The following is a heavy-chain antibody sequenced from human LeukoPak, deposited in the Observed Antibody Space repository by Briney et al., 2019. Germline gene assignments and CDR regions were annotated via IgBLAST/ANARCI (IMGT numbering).Heavy chain of an antibody. Sequence: GGSLRLSCVASGFSFSSYEMNWVRQAPGKGPEWVSYISSSGNTIYYADSVRGRFTISRDNAKNSLYLQMNSLRAEDTAVYYCAKHPQDWGQGTLVSVSS. CDR3: AKHPQD. J-gene: IGHJ4*02. CDR2: ISSSGNTI. V-gene: IGHV3-48*03. CDR1: GFSFSSYE.